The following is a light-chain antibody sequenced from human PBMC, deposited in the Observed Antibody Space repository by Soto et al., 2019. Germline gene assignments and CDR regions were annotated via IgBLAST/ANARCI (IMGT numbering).Light chain of an antibody. V-gene: IGLV2-11*01. Sequence: QSALTQPRSVSGSAGQSVTISCTGTSSDVGGYNYVSWYQQYSGKAPKVMIYDVSKRPSGVPDRFSGSKSGNTASLTISGLQAEDEADYYCCSYAASNTFVFGTGTKVTVL. CDR1: SSDVGGYNY. CDR3: CSYAASNTFV. CDR2: DVS. J-gene: IGLJ1*01.